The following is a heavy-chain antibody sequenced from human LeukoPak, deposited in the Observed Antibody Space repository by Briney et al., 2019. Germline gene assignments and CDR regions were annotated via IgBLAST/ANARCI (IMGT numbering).Heavy chain of an antibody. D-gene: IGHD5-24*01. J-gene: IGHJ4*02. V-gene: IGHV1-2*06. Sequence: APVKVSCKASEYTFTDYYIHWVRQAPGQGLEWMGRINPNSGATRYAQKFQGRVTMTGDTSISTAYMELSRLTSDDTAVYYCARGDPHGAYFDYWGQGALVTVSS. CDR2: INPNSGAT. CDR3: ARGDPHGAYFDY. CDR1: EYTFTDYY.